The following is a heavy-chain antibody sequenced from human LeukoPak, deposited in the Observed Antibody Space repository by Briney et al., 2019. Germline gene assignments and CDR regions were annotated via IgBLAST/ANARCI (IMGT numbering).Heavy chain of an antibody. D-gene: IGHD2-15*01. V-gene: IGHV4-4*07. J-gene: IGHJ4*02. CDR2: IHTSGST. CDR1: GGSISSYY. Sequence: SETLSLTCTVSGGSISSYYWSWIRQPAGKGLEWIGRIHTSGSTNYNPSLKSRVTISVDKSKNQFSLKLSSVTAADTAVYYCAREAYCSGGSCYSGPFDYWGQGTLVTVSS. CDR3: AREAYCSGGSCYSGPFDY.